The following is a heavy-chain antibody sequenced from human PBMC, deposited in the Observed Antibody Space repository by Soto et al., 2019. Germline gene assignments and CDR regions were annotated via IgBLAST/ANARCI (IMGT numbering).Heavy chain of an antibody. CDR2: TGISGRTT. J-gene: IGHJ3*01. CDR1: GFTITSSA. V-gene: IGHV3-23*01. CDR3: ATVHTPSLSFD. Sequence: EVQLLDSGGGLVQPGESLRLSCAASGFTITSSAMSWVRQAPGKGLGWVSTTGISGRTTYYADSVKGRFTVSRDDSKNTLYQQMTALGVDYTAVYYSATVHTPSLSFD. D-gene: IGHD2-2*02.